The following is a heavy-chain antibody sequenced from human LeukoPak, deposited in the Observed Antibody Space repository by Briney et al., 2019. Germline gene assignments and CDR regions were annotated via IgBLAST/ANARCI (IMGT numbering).Heavy chain of an antibody. V-gene: IGHV3-7*01. J-gene: IGHJ4*02. CDR2: IKQDGSAK. CDR1: GFTFSSYW. CDR3: ARDAGYGYWVADY. Sequence: GGSLRLSCAASGFTFSSYWMSWVRQAPGKGLEWVADIKQDGSAKYYVDFVKGRFTISRDNAKNSLYLQMNSLRAEDTAVYYCARDAGYGYWVADYWGQGTLVTVPS. D-gene: IGHD5-18*01.